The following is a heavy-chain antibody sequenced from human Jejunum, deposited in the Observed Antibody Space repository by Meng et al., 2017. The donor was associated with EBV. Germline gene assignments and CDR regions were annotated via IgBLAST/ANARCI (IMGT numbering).Heavy chain of an antibody. CDR2: IDHSGRT. CDR1: GGSFSDYY. V-gene: IGHV4-34*01. CDR3: ATFNCTVGTCSFDS. D-gene: IGHD2-8*02. Sequence: VHQWGAGPLRPSGPLSLTCAVYGGSFSDYYWSWIRQPPGKGLEWIGEIDHSGRTNYNPSLKSRVTLSLLTSKDHFSLRLSSVTAADTAVYYCATFNCTVGTCSFDSWGQGTLVTVSS. J-gene: IGHJ4*02.